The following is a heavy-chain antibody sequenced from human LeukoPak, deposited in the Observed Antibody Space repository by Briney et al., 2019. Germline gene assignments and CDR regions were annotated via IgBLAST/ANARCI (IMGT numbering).Heavy chain of an antibody. CDR3: AREVVSIPSYFES. Sequence: GGSLRLSCAASGFTVSSSYMYWVRQAPGKGLEWVSFFYRGETTYYAESVRGRFTISRDISKNTLYLLMNRLIPEDTAVYYCAREVVSIPSYFESWGQGTRVTVSS. D-gene: IGHD2-15*01. V-gene: IGHV3-53*01. J-gene: IGHJ4*02. CDR1: GFTVSSSY. CDR2: FYRGETT.